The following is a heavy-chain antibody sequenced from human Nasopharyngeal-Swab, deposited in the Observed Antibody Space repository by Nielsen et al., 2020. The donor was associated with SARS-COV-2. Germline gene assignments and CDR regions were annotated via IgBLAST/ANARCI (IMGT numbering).Heavy chain of an antibody. CDR3: ARGSFHDSSGYYTFDY. Sequence: SETLSLTCAVYGGSFSGYYWSWIRQPPGKGLEWIGEINHSGSTNYNPSLKSRVTISVDTSKNRFSLKLSSVTAADTAVYYCARGSFHDSSGYYTFDYWGQGTLVTVSS. J-gene: IGHJ4*02. D-gene: IGHD3-22*01. V-gene: IGHV4-34*01. CDR2: INHSGST. CDR1: GGSFSGYY.